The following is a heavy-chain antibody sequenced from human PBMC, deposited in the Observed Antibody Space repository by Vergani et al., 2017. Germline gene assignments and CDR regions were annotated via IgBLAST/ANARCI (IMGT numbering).Heavy chain of an antibody. Sequence: QLQLQESGPGLVKSSETLSLICSVSFDSIRNLYCNWIRQPPGKGLEWLGSIHYSENTNYNPSLKTRVTISVDTSKNQFSLTLTSVTAADTAVYYCASDTHSGQRADRWGQGILVTVTS. V-gene: IGHV4-59*11. CDR3: ASDTHSGQRADR. CDR2: IHYSENT. CDR1: FDSIRNLY. J-gene: IGHJ5*02. D-gene: IGHD6-19*01.